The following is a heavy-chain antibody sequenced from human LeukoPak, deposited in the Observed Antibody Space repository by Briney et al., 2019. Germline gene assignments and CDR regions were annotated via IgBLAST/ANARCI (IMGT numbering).Heavy chain of an antibody. Sequence: PGGSLRLSCAASGFTFSSYAMSWVRQAPGQGLEWVSAISGSGGSTYYADSVKGRFTISRDNSKNTLYLQMNSLRAEDTAVYYCAKCATMIVVVSPLDYWGQGTLVTVSS. CDR2: ISGSGGST. D-gene: IGHD3-22*01. CDR3: AKCATMIVVVSPLDY. J-gene: IGHJ4*02. V-gene: IGHV3-23*01. CDR1: GFTFSSYA.